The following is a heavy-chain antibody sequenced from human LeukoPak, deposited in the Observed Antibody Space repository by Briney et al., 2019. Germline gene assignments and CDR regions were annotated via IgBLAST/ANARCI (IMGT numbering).Heavy chain of an antibody. CDR3: ASGGYDYAWDQ. Sequence: ASVKVSCKASGYTFTSYYMHWVRQAPGQGLEWMGIISPSDGSTRYAQKFKGRVTMTRDTSTSTVYMELSSLRFEDTAVYCCASGGYDYAWDQWGQGTLVTVSS. CDR1: GYTFTSYY. D-gene: IGHD4/OR15-4a*01. V-gene: IGHV1-46*01. CDR2: ISPSDGST. J-gene: IGHJ4*02.